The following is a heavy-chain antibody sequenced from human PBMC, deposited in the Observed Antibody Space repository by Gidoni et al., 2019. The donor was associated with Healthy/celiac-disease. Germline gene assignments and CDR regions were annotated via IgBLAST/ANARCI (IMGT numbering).Heavy chain of an antibody. CDR3: ARGRRSSMGAFFDY. V-gene: IGHV3-64*02. Sequence: EVQLVESGEGLVQPGGSLRLSCAASGFTFRSYAMHWVRQAPGKGLEYVSAISSNGGSTYYADSVKGRFTISRDNSKNTLYLQMGSLRAEDMAVYYCARGRRSSMGAFFDYWGQGTLVTVSS. CDR1: GFTFRSYA. CDR2: ISSNGGST. J-gene: IGHJ4*02. D-gene: IGHD1-26*01.